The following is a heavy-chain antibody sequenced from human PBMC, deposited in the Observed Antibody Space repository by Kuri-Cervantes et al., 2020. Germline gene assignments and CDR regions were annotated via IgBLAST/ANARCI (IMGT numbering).Heavy chain of an antibody. CDR2: ISSSSTI. V-gene: IGHV3-69-1*01. J-gene: IGHJ4*02. CDR1: GFTFSDYY. CDR3: ARSWITESGY. D-gene: IGHD2-2*03. Sequence: ETLSLTCAASGFTFSDYYMNWVRQAPGKGLEWVSSISSSSTIYYADSVKGRFTISRDSSKNTVYLQMNSLRVEDTAVYYCARSWITESGYWGQGTLVTVSS.